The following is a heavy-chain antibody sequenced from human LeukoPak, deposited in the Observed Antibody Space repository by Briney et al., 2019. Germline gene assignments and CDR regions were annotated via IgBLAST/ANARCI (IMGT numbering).Heavy chain of an antibody. Sequence: PGGSLRLSCAASGFTFSSYGMHWVRQAPGKGLEWVAFIRYDGSNKYYADSVKGRFTISRDNAKNSLYLQMNSLRAEDTAVYYCARETLRFLEWYDAFDIWGQGTMVTVSS. D-gene: IGHD3-3*01. CDR3: ARETLRFLEWYDAFDI. CDR2: IRYDGSNK. V-gene: IGHV3-30*02. J-gene: IGHJ3*02. CDR1: GFTFSSYG.